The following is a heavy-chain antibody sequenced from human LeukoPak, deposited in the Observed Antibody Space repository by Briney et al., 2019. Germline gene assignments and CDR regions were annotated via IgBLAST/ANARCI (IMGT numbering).Heavy chain of an antibody. Sequence: SETLSVTCTVSGDSFSTFYWSWIRQPPGKGLEWIGYFYYSVSTNYNPSLKSRVTISVDASKNQFSLALRSVTAADTAVYYCARLGPHSKYNWFDPWGQGTLVTVSS. J-gene: IGHJ5*02. CDR3: ARLGPHSKYNWFDP. CDR2: FYYSVST. CDR1: GDSFSTFY. D-gene: IGHD3-10*01. V-gene: IGHV4-59*08.